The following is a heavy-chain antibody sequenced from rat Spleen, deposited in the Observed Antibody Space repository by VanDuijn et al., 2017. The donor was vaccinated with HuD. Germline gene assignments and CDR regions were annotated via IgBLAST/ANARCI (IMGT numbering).Heavy chain of an antibody. Sequence: EVQLVESGGGLVQPGRSLKLSCAASGFTFSDYNMAWVRQAPKKGLEWVATIIYDGTRAHYRDSVKGRFTISRDDAKSTLTLQMDSLRSEDTATYYCATHCTMAARSGYYFDYWGQGVVVTVSS. J-gene: IGHJ2*01. D-gene: IGHD1-2*01. CDR1: GFTFSDYN. V-gene: IGHV5-7*01. CDR3: ATHCTMAARSGYYFDY. CDR2: IIYDGTRA.